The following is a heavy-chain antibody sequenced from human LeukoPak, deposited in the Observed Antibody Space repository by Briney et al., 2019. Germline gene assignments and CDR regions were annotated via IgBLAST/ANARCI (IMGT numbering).Heavy chain of an antibody. CDR2: IRGSGVST. Sequence: PGGSLRLSCAASGFTFSSYAMSWVRQARGKGLEWLSSIRGSGVSTYYADSVKGRFTISRDNSKNTLYLQMDSLRVEDTAVYYCANPEWLLPSYYYYGLDVWGQGTPVTVSS. J-gene: IGHJ6*02. CDR3: ANPEWLLPSYYYYGLDV. CDR1: GFTFSSYA. D-gene: IGHD3-3*01. V-gene: IGHV3-23*01.